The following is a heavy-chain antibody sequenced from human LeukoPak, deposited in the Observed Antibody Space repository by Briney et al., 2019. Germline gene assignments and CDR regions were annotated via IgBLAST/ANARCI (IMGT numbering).Heavy chain of an antibody. CDR3: ARAGEIVVAITTGYFDY. CDR1: GGSISSYY. J-gene: IGHJ4*02. Sequence: SETLSLTCTVSGGSISSYYWSWIRQPPGKGLEWIGYIYYSGSTNYNPSLKSRVTISVDTSKNQFSLKLSSVTAADTAVYYCARAGEIVVAITTGYFDYWGQGTLVTVSS. CDR2: IYYSGST. D-gene: IGHD3-22*01. V-gene: IGHV4-59*08.